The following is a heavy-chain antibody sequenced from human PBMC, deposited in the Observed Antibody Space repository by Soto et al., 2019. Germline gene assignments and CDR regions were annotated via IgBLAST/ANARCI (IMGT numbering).Heavy chain of an antibody. CDR1: GFSFSSYA. D-gene: IGHD3-10*01. CDR3: AKFSYGYCYVVDV. CDR2: ISGSGGST. J-gene: IGHJ6*02. Sequence: GGSLRLCCAASGFSFSSYAMSWVRQALGKGLEWVSVISGSGGSTYYADSVKGRFTISRDNSKSTLYLQMNDLRAEDTAVYFCAKFSYGYCYVVDVWGQGTTVTVSS. V-gene: IGHV3-23*01.